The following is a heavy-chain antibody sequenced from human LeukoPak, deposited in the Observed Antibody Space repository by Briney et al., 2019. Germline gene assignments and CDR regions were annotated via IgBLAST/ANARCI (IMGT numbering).Heavy chain of an antibody. V-gene: IGHV4-34*01. J-gene: IGHJ4*02. CDR1: GGSFSGYY. Sequence: SETLSLTCAVYGGSFSGYYWSWIRQPPGKGLEWIGEINHSGSTNYNPSLKSRVTISVDTSKNQFSPKLSSVTAADTAVYYCAGARNKGSLFDYWGQGTLVTVSS. CDR3: AGARNKGSLFDY. D-gene: IGHD1/OR15-1a*01. CDR2: INHSGST.